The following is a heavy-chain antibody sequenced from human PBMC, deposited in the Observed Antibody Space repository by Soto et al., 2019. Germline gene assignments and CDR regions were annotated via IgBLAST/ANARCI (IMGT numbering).Heavy chain of an antibody. CDR3: ARVVEETSMNDGMDV. CDR1: GFTFSDFA. D-gene: IGHD1-1*01. J-gene: IGHJ6*02. CDR2: ISYDGNTK. Sequence: QVQLVESGGGVVQPGRSLRLSCAASGFTFSDFAMHWVRQVPGKGLEWVAVISYDGNTKYHADSVKGRFSISRDDSKSTLYLQMNSLRDEDTAVYFWARVVEETSMNDGMDVWGQGTTVIVSS. V-gene: IGHV3-30-3*01.